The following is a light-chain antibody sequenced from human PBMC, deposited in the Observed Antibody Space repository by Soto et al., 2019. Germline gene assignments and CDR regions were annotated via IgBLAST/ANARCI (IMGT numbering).Light chain of an antibody. J-gene: IGKJ1*01. V-gene: IGKV1-5*03. Sequence: DIQMTQSPSTLSASVGDRVTITCRASQSISSWLAWYQQKPGKAPKLLIYKASSLESGVPSRFSGSGSGTGFTLTISSLQPEDFATYYCQQYNSYSRTFGQGTKVEIK. CDR2: KAS. CDR3: QQYNSYSRT. CDR1: QSISSW.